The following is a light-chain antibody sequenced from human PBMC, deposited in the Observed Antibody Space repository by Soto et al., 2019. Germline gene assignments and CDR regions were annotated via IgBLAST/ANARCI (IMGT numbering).Light chain of an antibody. CDR1: QTINNS. CDR2: SAS. CDR3: LQTDSAPFT. J-gene: IGKJ3*01. Sequence: DIQMTQSPSSLSASVGDRVTITCRASQTINNSLSWYQQKPGKGPRLLIYSASILQRGVPSKFSGSGSGTDFALTISSLQPEDFATYSCLQTDSAPFTFGPGTKVDV. V-gene: IGKV1-39*01.